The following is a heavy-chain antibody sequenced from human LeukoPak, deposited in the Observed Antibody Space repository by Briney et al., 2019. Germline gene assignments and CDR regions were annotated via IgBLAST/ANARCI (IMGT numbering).Heavy chain of an antibody. CDR2: IYYSGST. CDR3: ARSSNYYGMDV. V-gene: IGHV4-61*01. J-gene: IGHJ6*02. CDR1: GGSLISNSYY. D-gene: IGHD3-10*01. Sequence: SETLSLTCTVSGGSLISNSYYWSWIRQPPGQGLEWIGYIYYSGSTKYNPSLKSRVTISVDTSKNQFSLKLSSVTAAATAVYYCARSSNYYGMDVWGQGTTVTVS.